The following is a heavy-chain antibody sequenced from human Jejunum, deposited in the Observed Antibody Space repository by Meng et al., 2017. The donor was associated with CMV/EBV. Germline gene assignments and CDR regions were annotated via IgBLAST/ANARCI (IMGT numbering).Heavy chain of an antibody. CDR3: AALGGTHVDRVDP. CDR2: INPNSGDT. J-gene: IGHJ5*02. V-gene: IGHV1-2*06. Sequence: CKASGYSFSGYPMRWVRQAPGQGLEWVGRINPNSGDTDYAQKFQGRVTMTRDTSISTAYMELSRLTSGDLAVYYCAALGGTHVDRVDPWGQGTLVTVSS. D-gene: IGHD5-12*01. CDR1: GYSFSGYP.